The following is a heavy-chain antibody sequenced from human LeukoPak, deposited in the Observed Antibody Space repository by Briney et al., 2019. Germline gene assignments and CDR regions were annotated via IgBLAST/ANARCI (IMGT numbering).Heavy chain of an antibody. CDR1: GFTFSSYW. V-gene: IGHV3-30*03. D-gene: IGHD5-12*01. J-gene: IGHJ4*02. CDR2: ISYDGSNK. CDR3: AREVATTFDY. Sequence: GGSLRLSCAASGFTFSSYWLSWVRQAPGKGLEWVAVISYDGSNKYYADSVKGRSTISRDNSKNTLYLQMNSLRAEDTAVYYCAREVATTFDYWGQGTLVTVSS.